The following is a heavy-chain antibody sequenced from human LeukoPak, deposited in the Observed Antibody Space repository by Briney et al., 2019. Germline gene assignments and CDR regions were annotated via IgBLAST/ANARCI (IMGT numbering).Heavy chain of an antibody. CDR2: INPSGGST. Sequence: GASVKVSCKASGYTFTSYYMHWVRQAPGQGLEWMGIINPSGGSTSYAQKFQGRVTMTRDTCTSTVYMELSSLKSEDTAVYYCARDLGRYYYGSGSYSAFDIWGQGTMVTVSS. J-gene: IGHJ3*02. CDR1: GYTFTSYY. D-gene: IGHD3-10*01. V-gene: IGHV1-46*01. CDR3: ARDLGRYYYGSGSYSAFDI.